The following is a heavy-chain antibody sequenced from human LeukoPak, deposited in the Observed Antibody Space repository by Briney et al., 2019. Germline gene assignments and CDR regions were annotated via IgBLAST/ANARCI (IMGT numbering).Heavy chain of an antibody. CDR3: ARARGGWYSEH. Sequence: PGGSLRLSCAASGFTFSSYSMNWVRQAPGKGLEWVSSISSSGSYIYYADSVKGRFTISRDNAKNSLYLQMNSLRAEDTAVYYCARARGGWYSEHWGQGTLVTVSS. CDR1: GFTFSSYS. D-gene: IGHD6-19*01. CDR2: ISSSGSYI. J-gene: IGHJ1*01. V-gene: IGHV3-21*01.